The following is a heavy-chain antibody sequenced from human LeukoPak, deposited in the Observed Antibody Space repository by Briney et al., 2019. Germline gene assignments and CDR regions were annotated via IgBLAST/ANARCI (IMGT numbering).Heavy chain of an antibody. CDR3: ARLFNFYGSGTYYPFDS. CDR1: GFTFSSYW. J-gene: IGHJ4*02. CDR2: IKQDGSEK. Sequence: GGSLRLSCAASGFTFSSYWMSWVRQAPGKGLEWVANIKQDGSEKYYVDSVKGRFTISRDNAKNSLYLQMNTLRAEDTALYYCARLFNFYGSGTYYPFDSWGQGALVTVSS. D-gene: IGHD3-10*01. V-gene: IGHV3-7*03.